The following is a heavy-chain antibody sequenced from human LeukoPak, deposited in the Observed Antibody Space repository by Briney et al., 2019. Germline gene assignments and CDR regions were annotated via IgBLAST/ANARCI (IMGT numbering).Heavy chain of an antibody. CDR1: GGSISSSSYY. V-gene: IGHV4-39*07. J-gene: IGHJ1*01. D-gene: IGHD6-13*01. CDR2: IYYSGSA. CDR3: ARDEYSSSPISTGLIQH. Sequence: SETLSLTCTVSGGSISSSSYYWGWIRQPPGKGLEWTGSIYYSGSAYYNPSLKSRVTISVDTSKNQFSLRLSSVTAADTAVYYCARDEYSSSPISTGLIQHWGQGTLVTVSS.